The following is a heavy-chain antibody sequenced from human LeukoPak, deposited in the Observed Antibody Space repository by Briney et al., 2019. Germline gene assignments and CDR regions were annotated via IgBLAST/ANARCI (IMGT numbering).Heavy chain of an antibody. Sequence: ASVKVSCKASGYTFTSYGISWVRQAPGQGLEWMGWISAYNGSTNYAQKLQGRVTMTTDTSTSTAYMELRSLRSDDAAVYYRARVYGSGSRPNHYYGIDVWGKGTTLSVSS. J-gene: IGHJ6*04. CDR3: ARVYGSGSRPNHYYGIDV. V-gene: IGHV1-18*04. CDR1: GYTFTSYG. D-gene: IGHD3-10*01. CDR2: ISAYNGST.